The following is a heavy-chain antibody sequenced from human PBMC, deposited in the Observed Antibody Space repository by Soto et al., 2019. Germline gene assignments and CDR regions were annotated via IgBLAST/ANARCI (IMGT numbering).Heavy chain of an antibody. CDR3: ERIASSGRGWDV. V-gene: IGHV3-7*01. CDR2: IKQDVSEE. J-gene: IGHJ6*02. Sequence: EVQLVESGGGLVQPGGSLRLSCVDSGFTFSSYWMSWVRQAPVKGLEWVGNIKQDVSEENYVDSVKGRFTISRDNAKNSMYLQMNSLRAEDTAVYYCERIASSGRGWDVWGQGTTVVVSS. CDR1: GFTFSSYW. D-gene: IGHD3-10*01.